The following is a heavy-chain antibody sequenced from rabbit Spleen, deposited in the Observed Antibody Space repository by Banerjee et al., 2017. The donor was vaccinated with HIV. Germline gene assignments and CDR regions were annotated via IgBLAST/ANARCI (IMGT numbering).Heavy chain of an antibody. V-gene: IGHV1S40*01. J-gene: IGHJ6*01. CDR1: GVSFSGNSY. CDR2: IDTGSSGFT. CDR3: TRDLDL. Sequence: QSLEEPGGDLVKPGASLTLTCRSSGVSFSGNSYMCWVRQAPGKGLEWIVCIDTGSSGFTYFASWAKGRFTISKTSSTTVTLQMTSLTAADTATYFCTRDLDLWGQGTLVTVS.